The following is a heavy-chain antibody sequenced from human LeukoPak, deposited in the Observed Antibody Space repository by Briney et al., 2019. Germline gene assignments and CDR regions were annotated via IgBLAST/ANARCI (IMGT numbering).Heavy chain of an antibody. J-gene: IGHJ3*02. CDR3: TRGYCSGGSCFRAFDI. CDR1: GLTFGDYA. D-gene: IGHD2-15*01. V-gene: IGHV3-49*04. Sequence: PGRSLILSCTTSGLTFGDYAMSWARQAPGKGLEWVGFIGSEAYGGTTEYAASVKGRFTISRDDSKSIAYLEMNSLKTEDTAEYSCTRGYCSGGSCFRAFDIWGQGTMVTVSS. CDR2: IGSEAYGGTT.